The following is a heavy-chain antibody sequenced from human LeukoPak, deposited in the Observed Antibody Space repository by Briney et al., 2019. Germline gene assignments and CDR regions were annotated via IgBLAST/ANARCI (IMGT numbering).Heavy chain of an antibody. V-gene: IGHV3-21*01. CDR3: ARPGIAAAGDYFDY. Sequence: GGSLRLSCAASGFTFSSYSMNWVRRAPGKGLEWVSSISSSSSYIYYADSVKGRFTISRDNAKNSLYLQMNSLRAEDTAVYYCARPGIAAAGDYFDYWGQGTLVTVSS. D-gene: IGHD6-13*01. CDR2: ISSSSSYI. J-gene: IGHJ4*02. CDR1: GFTFSSYS.